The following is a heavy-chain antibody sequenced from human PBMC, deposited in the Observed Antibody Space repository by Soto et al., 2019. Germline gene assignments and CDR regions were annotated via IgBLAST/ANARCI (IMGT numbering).Heavy chain of an antibody. CDR2: IDSSGDYT. CDR1: GFTFSRYA. D-gene: IGHD6-6*01. J-gene: IGHJ4*02. Sequence: PGGSLRLSCAASGFTFSRYAMSWVRQARGKGLEWVSAIDSSGDYTWYAASVKGRFTISRDNSKNTVYFQMNILRADDSALYYCVKGSASGRPYYFDDWRQGALVTVSS. V-gene: IGHV3-23*01. CDR3: VKGSASGRPYYFDD.